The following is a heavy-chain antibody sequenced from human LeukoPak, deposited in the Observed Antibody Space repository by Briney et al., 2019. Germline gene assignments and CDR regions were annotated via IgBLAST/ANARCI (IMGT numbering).Heavy chain of an antibody. CDR3: ARVPAFYYGDYWTSSNYFDY. Sequence: GSLRLSCAASGFTFSSYEMNWVRQPPGKGLEWIGEIFQSGSTNYNPSLKSRVTISVDKSKNQFSLKLSSVTAADTAVYYCARVPAFYYGDYWTSSNYFDYWGQGTLVTVSS. V-gene: IGHV4-4*02. J-gene: IGHJ4*02. CDR2: IFQSGST. D-gene: IGHD4-17*01. CDR1: GFTFSSYEM.